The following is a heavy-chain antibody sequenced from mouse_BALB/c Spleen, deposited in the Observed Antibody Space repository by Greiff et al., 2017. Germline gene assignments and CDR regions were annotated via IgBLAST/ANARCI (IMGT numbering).Heavy chain of an antibody. V-gene: IGHV5-6*01. D-gene: IGHD2-3*01. Sequence: EVKVVESGGDLVKPGGSLKLSCAASGFTFSSYGMSWVRQTPDKRLEWVATISSGGSYTYYPDSVKGRFTISRDNAKNTLYLQMSSLKSEDTAMYYCARHNDGYYYFDYWGQGTTLTVSS. CDR3: ARHNDGYYYFDY. CDR1: GFTFSSYG. CDR2: ISSGGSYT. J-gene: IGHJ2*01.